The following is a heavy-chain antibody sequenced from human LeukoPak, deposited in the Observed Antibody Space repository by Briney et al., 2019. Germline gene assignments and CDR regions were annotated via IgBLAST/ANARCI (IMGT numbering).Heavy chain of an antibody. Sequence: GGSLRLSCAASGFTFSSYAMIWVRQAPGKGLEWVSAIGGGGVNTHYSESVKGRFTISRDNSKNTLFLQMNSLRADDTAVYYCAKGPNGDYVGAFDFWGQGTMVSVS. CDR3: AKGPNGDYVGAFDF. V-gene: IGHV3-23*01. CDR1: GFTFSSYA. J-gene: IGHJ3*01. CDR2: IGGGGVNT. D-gene: IGHD4-17*01.